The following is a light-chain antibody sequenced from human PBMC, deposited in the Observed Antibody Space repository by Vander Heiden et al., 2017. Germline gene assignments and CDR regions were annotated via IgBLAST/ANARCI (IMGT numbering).Light chain of an antibody. CDR2: WAS. J-gene: IGKJ2*01. V-gene: IGKV4-1*01. CDR3: QQYYSTPYT. CDR1: QSVLYSSNNKNY. Sequence: IVMTHSPNPPDVSLGERATINCKSSQSVLYSSNNKNYLAWYQQKPGQPPKLLIYWASTRESGVPDRFSGSGSGTDFTLTISSLQAEDVAVYYCQQYYSTPYTFGQGTKLEIK.